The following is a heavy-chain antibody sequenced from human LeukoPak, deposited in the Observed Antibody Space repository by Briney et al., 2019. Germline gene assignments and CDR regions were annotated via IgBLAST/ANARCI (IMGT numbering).Heavy chain of an antibody. V-gene: IGHV1-2*02. CDR2: INPNSGGT. Sequence: ASVKVSCKASGYTFTGYYMHWVRQAPGQGLEWMGWINPNSGGTNYAQKFQGRVTMTRDTSISTAYMELSRLRSDDTAVCYCARDLMGLDHQTGDYWGQGTLVTVSS. CDR3: ARDLMGLDHQTGDY. CDR1: GYTFTGYY. J-gene: IGHJ4*02. D-gene: IGHD5-24*01.